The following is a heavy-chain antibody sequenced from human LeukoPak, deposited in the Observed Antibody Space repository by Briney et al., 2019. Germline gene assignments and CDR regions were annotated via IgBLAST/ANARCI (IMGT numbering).Heavy chain of an antibody. Sequence: PSETLSLTCTVSGGSITSNSYYWGWIRQPPGKGLEWIGSIYYTGDTYYNPSLKRRVTISVDTSKNQFPLKLSSVTAADTAVYYCARVYNVDVWGKGTTVTVSS. CDR2: IYYTGDT. V-gene: IGHV4-39*06. J-gene: IGHJ6*04. CDR1: GGSITSNSYY. D-gene: IGHD1-14*01. CDR3: ARVYNVDV.